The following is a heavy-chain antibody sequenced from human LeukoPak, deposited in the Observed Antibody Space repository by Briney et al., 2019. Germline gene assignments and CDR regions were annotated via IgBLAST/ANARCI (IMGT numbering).Heavy chain of an antibody. Sequence: ASGKVSCKTSGYTFSRYGISWVRQAPGQGLEWMGWINIYHDKTYYTQRFQGRVTMTTDTSTRTAYMELRSLRSDDTAVYYCARTLYYYGSGTYDPALLEYWGQGTLVTVSS. CDR3: ARTLYYYGSGTYDPALLEY. V-gene: IGHV1-18*01. J-gene: IGHJ4*02. CDR1: GYTFSRYG. D-gene: IGHD3-10*01. CDR2: INIYHDKT.